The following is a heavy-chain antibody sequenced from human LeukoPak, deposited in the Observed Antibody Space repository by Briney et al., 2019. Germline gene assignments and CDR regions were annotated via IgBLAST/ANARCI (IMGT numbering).Heavy chain of an antibody. J-gene: IGHJ3*02. D-gene: IGHD3-9*01. CDR3: ARAPTYYDILTGPNSGAFDI. Sequence: SETLSLTCTVSGGSISSGDYYWSWIRQPPGKGLEWIGYTYYSGSTYYNPSLKSRVTISVDTSKNQFSLKLSSVTAADTAVYYCARAPTYYDILTGPNSGAFDIWGQGTMVTVSS. V-gene: IGHV4-30-4*01. CDR2: TYYSGST. CDR1: GGSISSGDYY.